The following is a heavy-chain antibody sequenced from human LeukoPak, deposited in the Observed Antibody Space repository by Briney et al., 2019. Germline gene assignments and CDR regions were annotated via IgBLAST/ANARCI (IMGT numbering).Heavy chain of an antibody. CDR3: VRRVAGSSYRDY. CDR2: ILYSGST. J-gene: IGHJ4*02. V-gene: IGHV4-39*01. D-gene: IGHD3-22*01. Sequence: PSETLSLTCTVSGGSISSSRHYWGWIRQPPGKGLEWIGNILYSGSTNYNPSLKSRVTISVDTSKNQFSLKLSSVTAVDTADYYCVRRVAGSSYRDYWGQGTLVTVSS. CDR1: GGSISSSRHY.